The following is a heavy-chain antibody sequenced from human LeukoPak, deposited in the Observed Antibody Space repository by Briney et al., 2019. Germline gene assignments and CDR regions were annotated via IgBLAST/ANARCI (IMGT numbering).Heavy chain of an antibody. Sequence: SQTLSLTCAISGDSVSSNSGAWNWIRQSPSRGLEWLGRTYYRSQWYNDYAVSVKSRITINPDTSKNQFSLQLNSVTPEDTAVYYCASSYYAGNSLDDWGQGTLVTVSS. J-gene: IGHJ4*02. D-gene: IGHD4-23*01. CDR2: TYYRSQWYN. CDR1: GDSVSSNSGA. V-gene: IGHV6-1*01. CDR3: ASSYYAGNSLDD.